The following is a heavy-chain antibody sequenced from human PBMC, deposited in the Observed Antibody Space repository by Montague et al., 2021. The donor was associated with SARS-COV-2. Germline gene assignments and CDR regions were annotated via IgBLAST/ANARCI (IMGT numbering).Heavy chain of an antibody. J-gene: IGHJ1*01. CDR1: GGSLSGYY. CDR2: IYETGST. CDR3: ARGQGHYNVSTGYLPPDH. V-gene: IGHV4-59*12. D-gene: IGHD3-9*01. Sequence: SETLSLTCTVSGGSLSGYYWNWIRQHPGKALEWIAYIYETGSTNXNPSLQSRVTILVDTSKNQVSLKVRSVTAADTAIYYCARGQGHYNVSTGYLPPDHWGQGTLITVSS.